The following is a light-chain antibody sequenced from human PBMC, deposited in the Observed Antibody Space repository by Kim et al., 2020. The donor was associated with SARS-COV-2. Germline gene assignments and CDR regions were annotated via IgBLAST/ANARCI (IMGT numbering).Light chain of an antibody. CDR2: DNN. Sequence: QSVLTQPPSVSAPPGQKVTISCSGSNSNIESNYVSWYQQVPGIAPKLLIYDNNRRLSGIPDRFSGSKSGTSATLDITGLQTGDEADYYCGVWEGGLRTYCFGPGTKVTVL. J-gene: IGLJ1*01. CDR3: GVWEGGLRTYC. CDR1: NSNIESNY. V-gene: IGLV1-51*01.